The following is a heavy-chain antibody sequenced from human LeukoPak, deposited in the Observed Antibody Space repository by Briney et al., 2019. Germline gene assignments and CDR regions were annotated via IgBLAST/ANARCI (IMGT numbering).Heavy chain of an antibody. CDR2: INPNSGGT. D-gene: IGHD3-22*01. V-gene: IGHV1-2*02. CDR1: GYTFTGYY. CDR3: ARSYYDSSGRHYFDY. Sequence: GASVKVSCKASGYTFTGYYMHWVRQAPGQGLEWMGWINPNSGGTNYAQKLQGRVTMARDTSISTAYMELSRLRSDDTAVYYCARSYYDSSGRHYFDYWGQGTLVTVSS. J-gene: IGHJ4*02.